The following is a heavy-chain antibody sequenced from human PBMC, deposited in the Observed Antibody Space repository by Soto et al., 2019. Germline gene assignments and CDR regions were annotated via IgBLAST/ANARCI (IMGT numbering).Heavy chain of an antibody. Sequence: PSETLSLTCAVSGVSLTSGNWWTWVRQSPQRGLEYIGEIFHDGTANYYPSFERRVAMSVDTSRNQFSLKPTSVTAADTAVYFCARLVYDTRLNYMYFDFWGPGTLVTVSS. D-gene: IGHD3-10*01. CDR1: GVSLTSGNW. V-gene: IGHV4-4*02. CDR3: ARLVYDTRLNYMYFDF. CDR2: IFHDGTA. J-gene: IGHJ4*02.